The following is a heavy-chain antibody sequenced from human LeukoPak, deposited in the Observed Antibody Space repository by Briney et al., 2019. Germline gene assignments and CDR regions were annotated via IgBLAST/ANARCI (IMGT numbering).Heavy chain of an antibody. Sequence: PSETLSLTCTVSGGSISSGGYYWSWIRQPPGKGLEWIGYIYYSGSTYYNPSLKSRVTISVDTSKNQFSLKLSSVTAADTAVYYCAREDSTTPSVDYWCQGTLVTVSS. CDR2: IYYSGST. J-gene: IGHJ4*02. CDR3: AREDSTTPSVDY. CDR1: GGSISSGGYY. D-gene: IGHD1-14*01. V-gene: IGHV4-30-4*08.